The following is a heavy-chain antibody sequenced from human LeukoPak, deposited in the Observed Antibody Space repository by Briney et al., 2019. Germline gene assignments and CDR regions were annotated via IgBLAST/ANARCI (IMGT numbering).Heavy chain of an antibody. CDR2: IKLDGSEK. CDR3: ARDQYDTWSRRGNFDS. CDR1: GFTFGKYW. V-gene: IGHV3-7*03. J-gene: IGHJ4*02. D-gene: IGHD3-3*01. Sequence: PGGSLRLSCVASGFTFGKYWMSWVRQAPGKGLEWVANIKLDGSEKNYVDSVKGRFTISGDNTKSSLYLQMNSLRAEDTAVFYCARDQYDTWSRRGNFDSWGQGTLVIVSS.